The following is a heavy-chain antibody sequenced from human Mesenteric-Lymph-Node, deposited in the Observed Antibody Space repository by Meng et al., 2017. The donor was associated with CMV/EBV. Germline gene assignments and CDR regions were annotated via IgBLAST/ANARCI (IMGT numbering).Heavy chain of an antibody. V-gene: IGHV3-53*01. D-gene: IGHD2-2*02. Sequence: GGSLRLSCAASGFTVSSNYMSWVRQAPGKGLEWVSVIYSGGSTYYADSVKGRFTISRDNSKNTLYLQMNSLRAEDTVVYYCASTYCSSTSCYSSLYYYYGMDVWGQGTTVTVSS. CDR3: ASTYCSSTSCYSSLYYYYGMDV. CDR2: IYSGGST. CDR1: GFTVSSNY. J-gene: IGHJ6*02.